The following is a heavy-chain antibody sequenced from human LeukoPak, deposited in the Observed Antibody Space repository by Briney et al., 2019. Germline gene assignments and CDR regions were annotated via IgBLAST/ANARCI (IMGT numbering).Heavy chain of an antibody. V-gene: IGHV3-23*01. D-gene: IGHD2-2*01. CDR2: ISGSGGST. CDR3: AKAPHLVVPAPHWYFDL. J-gene: IGHJ2*01. CDR1: GFTFSSYA. Sequence: GGSLRLSCAASGFTFSSYAMSWVRQAPGKGLEWVSAISGSGGSTYYADSVKGRFTISRDDSKNTLYLQMNSLRAEDTAVYYCAKAPHLVVPAPHWYFDLWGRGTLVTVSS.